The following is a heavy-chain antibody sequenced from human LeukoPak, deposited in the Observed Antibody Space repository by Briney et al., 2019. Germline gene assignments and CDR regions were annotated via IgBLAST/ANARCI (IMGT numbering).Heavy chain of an antibody. D-gene: IGHD1-1*01. J-gene: IGHJ6*03. CDR1: ADSITMYY. CDR3: ARGRVSSSTWYSTYYYYFYMDV. V-gene: IGHV4-59*01. CDR2: VDHTGST. Sequence: SETLSLTCSVSADSITMYYWTWIRQPPGKGLEWLGYVDHTGSTNFNPSLNGRVSISRDTTKNLFSLRLRSVTAADTAVYFCARGRVSSSTWYSTYYYYFYMDVWGKGTTVTVSS.